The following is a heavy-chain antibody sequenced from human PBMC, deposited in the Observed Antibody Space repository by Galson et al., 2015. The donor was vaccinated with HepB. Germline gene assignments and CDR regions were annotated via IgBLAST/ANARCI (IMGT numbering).Heavy chain of an antibody. CDR1: GYTFTSHG. CDR3: ARDSSAYSDWFDP. Sequence: SVKVSCKASGYTFTSHGISWVRQAPGQGLEWMGCISVYNGNTRYAQKFQARVTMTTDTSTSSAYMELRSLRSDDTAVYYCARDSSAYSDWFDPWGQGTLVTVSS. D-gene: IGHD3-22*01. CDR2: ISVYNGNT. J-gene: IGHJ5*02. V-gene: IGHV1-18*01.